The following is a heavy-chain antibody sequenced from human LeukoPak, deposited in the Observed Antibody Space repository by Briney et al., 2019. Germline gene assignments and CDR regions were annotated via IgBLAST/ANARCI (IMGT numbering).Heavy chain of an antibody. V-gene: IGHV3-30*02. D-gene: IGHD2/OR15-2a*01. CDR2: LRYDGSVE. J-gene: IGHJ4*02. CDR1: GVSFSTSG. CDR3: PRESSIIAIATLDF. Sequence: GGSLRLSCAPSGVSFSTSGMHWVRQAPGKGLEWVGFLRYDGSVEYSADSVKGRFTISRDNSKNTLYLQMNSLRAEDTAVYYCPRESSIIAIATLDFRGQGTLVTVSS.